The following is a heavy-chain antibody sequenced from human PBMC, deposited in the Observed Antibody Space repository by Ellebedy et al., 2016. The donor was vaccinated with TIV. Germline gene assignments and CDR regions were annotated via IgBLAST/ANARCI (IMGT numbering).Heavy chain of an antibody. CDR3: ARISRFDPNMYYLDY. CDR1: GYTFTRFW. V-gene: IGHV5-51*01. CDR2: IYPGDSDA. J-gene: IGHJ4*02. D-gene: IGHD2/OR15-2a*01. Sequence: GGSLRLXXKASGYTFTRFWIGWVRQMPGKGLEWMGIIYPGDSDARYSPSFQGQVTISVDRSSSNAYLQWSSLKASDTAMYYCARISRFDPNMYYLDYWGPGTLVTVSS.